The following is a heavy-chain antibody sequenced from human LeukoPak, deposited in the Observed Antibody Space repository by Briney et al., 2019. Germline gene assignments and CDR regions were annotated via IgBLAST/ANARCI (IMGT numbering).Heavy chain of an antibody. CDR1: GFTFSTYA. CDR3: ARDVHIGAAGNNWFDP. D-gene: IGHD6-25*01. Sequence: RGSLRLSCAASGFTFSTYALRWVRQAPRKWLEWVTAISYDGSKKYYSDSVKGRFTISRDNSKNTLYLQMNSLRPEDTAVYYCARDVHIGAAGNNWFDPWGQGTLVTVSS. V-gene: IGHV3-30*01. CDR2: ISYDGSKK. J-gene: IGHJ5*02.